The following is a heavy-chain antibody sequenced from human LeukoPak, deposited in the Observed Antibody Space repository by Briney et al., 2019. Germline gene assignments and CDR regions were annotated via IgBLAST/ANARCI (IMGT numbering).Heavy chain of an antibody. J-gene: IGHJ4*02. Sequence: SETLSLTCTVSGGSISSYYWSWIRQPPGKGLEWIGYIYYSGSTNYNPSLKSRVTISVDTSKNQFSLKLSSVTAADTAVYYCARDLAAASDYWGQGTLVTVSS. D-gene: IGHD6-13*01. CDR1: GGSISSYY. CDR3: ARDLAAASDY. V-gene: IGHV4-59*12. CDR2: IYYSGST.